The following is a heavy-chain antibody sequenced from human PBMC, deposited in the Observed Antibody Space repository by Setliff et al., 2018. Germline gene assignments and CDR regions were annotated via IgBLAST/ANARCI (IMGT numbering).Heavy chain of an antibody. V-gene: IGHV1-3*01. CDR2: ITAGIVDT. D-gene: IGHD3-3*01. J-gene: IGHJ4*02. CDR3: ARSIALFGVDVVSCYFDH. CDR1: GYTSTTNA. Sequence: ASVKVSCKASGYTSTTNALHWVRQAPGQSLEWMGWITAGIVDTKYSQKFQGRVTMTTDTSTSTAYMDLRSLRSDDTAVYYCARSIALFGVDVVSCYFDHWGQGTLVTVSS.